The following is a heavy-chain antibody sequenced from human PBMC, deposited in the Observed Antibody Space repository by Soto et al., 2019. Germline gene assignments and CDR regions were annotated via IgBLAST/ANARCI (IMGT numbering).Heavy chain of an antibody. D-gene: IGHD3-10*01. CDR1: GGSISSGGYY. Sequence: SETLSLTCTVSGGSISSGGYYWSWIRQHPGKGLEWIGYIYYSGSTYYNPSLKSRVTISVDTSKNQFSLKLSSVTAADTAVYYCARSFYGSGSFRVNWFDPWGRGTLVTVSS. CDR3: ARSFYGSGSFRVNWFDP. J-gene: IGHJ5*02. CDR2: IYYSGST. V-gene: IGHV4-31*03.